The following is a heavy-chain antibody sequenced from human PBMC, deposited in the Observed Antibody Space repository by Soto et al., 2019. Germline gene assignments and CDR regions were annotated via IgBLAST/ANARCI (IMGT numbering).Heavy chain of an antibody. CDR3: ARHQGSGWTYYYYGRDV. J-gene: IGHJ6*02. D-gene: IGHD6-19*01. CDR1: GYSFTSYW. Sequence: PGESLKISCKGSGYSFTSYWIGWVRQMPGKGLEWMGIIYPGDSDTRYSPSFQGQVTISADKSISTAYLQWSSLKASDTAMYYCARHQGSGWTYYYYGRDVWGQGTTVTVSS. CDR2: IYPGDSDT. V-gene: IGHV5-51*01.